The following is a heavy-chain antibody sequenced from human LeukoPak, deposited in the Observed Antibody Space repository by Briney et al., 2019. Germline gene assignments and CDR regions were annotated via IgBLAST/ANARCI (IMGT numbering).Heavy chain of an antibody. CDR1: GGSFSGYY. D-gene: IGHD3-10*01. CDR3: ARGPLRITMVRAFDY. CDR2: INHSGST. V-gene: IGHV4-34*01. Sequence: SETLSLTCAVYGGSFSGYYWSWIRQPPGKGLEWIGEINHSGSTNYNPSLKSRVTISVDTSKNQFSLKLSSVTAADTAVYYCARGPLRITMVRAFDYWGQGTLVTVSS. J-gene: IGHJ4*02.